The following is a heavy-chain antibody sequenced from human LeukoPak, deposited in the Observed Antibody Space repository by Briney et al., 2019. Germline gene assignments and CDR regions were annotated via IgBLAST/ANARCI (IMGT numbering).Heavy chain of an antibody. V-gene: IGHV1-2*06. CDR3: ARSTSWYHIG. CDR2: INPNGGGT. J-gene: IGHJ4*02. CDR1: GYTFTDYY. Sequence: ASVKVSCKASGYTFTDYYMHWVRQAPGQGLEWMGRINPNGGGTNYAQKFQGRVTMTRDTSISTAYLELSRLRSDDTAVYYCARSTSWYHIGWGQGTLVTVSS. D-gene: IGHD6-13*01.